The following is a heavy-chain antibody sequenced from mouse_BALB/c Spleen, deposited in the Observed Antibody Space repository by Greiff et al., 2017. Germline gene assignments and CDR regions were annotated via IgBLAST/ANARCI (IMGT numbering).Heavy chain of an antibody. D-gene: IGHD2-4*01. CDR2: ISSGGSYT. CDR3: ARHYDYDGGRFAY. CDR1: GFTFSSYG. J-gene: IGHJ3*01. Sequence: EVQGVESGGDLVKPGGSLKLSCAASGFTFSSYGMSWVRQTPDKRLAWVATISSGGSYTYYPDTVTGRFTISRDNAKNTLYLEMSSLRSEDTAMYYCARHYDYDGGRFAYWGQGTLVTVSA. V-gene: IGHV5-6*01.